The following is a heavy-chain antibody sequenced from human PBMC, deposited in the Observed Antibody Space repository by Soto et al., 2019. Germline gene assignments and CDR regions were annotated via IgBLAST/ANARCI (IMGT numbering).Heavy chain of an antibody. D-gene: IGHD3-3*01. J-gene: IGHJ5*02. CDR3: ARERRRITIFGVVFTPRFDP. CDR1: GFTFSSYE. CDR2: ISSSGSTI. V-gene: IGHV3-48*03. Sequence: PGGSLRLSCAASGFTFSSYEMNWVRQAPGKGLEWVSYISSSGSTIYYADSVKGRFTISRDNAKNSLYLQMNSLRAEDTAVYYCARERRRITIFGVVFTPRFDPWGQGTLVTVSS.